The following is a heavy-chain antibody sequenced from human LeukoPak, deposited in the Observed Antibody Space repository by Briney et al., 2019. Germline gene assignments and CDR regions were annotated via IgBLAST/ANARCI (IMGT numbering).Heavy chain of an antibody. Sequence: GDSLKISCQGFGFDFTNSWIAWVRQMPGKGVQWVGIIYPGGSDTTYSPSFQGQVTISADKSISAAYRKWSSLKTSDTAVYYCARVLRGKDGLDFWGLGTLVTFAS. V-gene: IGHV5-51*01. J-gene: IGHJ4*02. CDR3: ARVLRGKDGLDF. CDR2: IYPGGSDT. CDR1: GFDFTNSW. D-gene: IGHD5-24*01.